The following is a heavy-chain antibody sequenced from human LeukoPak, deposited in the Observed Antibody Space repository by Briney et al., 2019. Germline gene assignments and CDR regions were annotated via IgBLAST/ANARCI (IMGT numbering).Heavy chain of an antibody. Sequence: SETLSLTCTVSGDSISSYYWSWLRQPPGEGLEWIGYIYNSGSTKYNPSLRSRVTISVNTSKKQFSLKLRSVTAADTAVYYCARGAYGSPQDFDYWGQGTLVTVS. CDR2: IYNSGST. V-gene: IGHV4-4*09. CDR3: ARGAYGSPQDFDY. D-gene: IGHD1-26*01. CDR1: GDSISSYY. J-gene: IGHJ4*02.